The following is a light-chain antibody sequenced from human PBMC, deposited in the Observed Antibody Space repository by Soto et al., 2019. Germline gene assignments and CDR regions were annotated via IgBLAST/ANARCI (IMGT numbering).Light chain of an antibody. J-gene: IGKJ5*01. Sequence: ERVMTQSPATLSVSPGERATLSCRASQNVGSNLAWYQHKPGQAPRLLIYGASTRATGIPARFSGSGSGTEFTLAISSLQSEDFAVYYCQQYNNWPPITFSQGTRLEMK. CDR3: QQYNNWPPIT. CDR1: QNVGSN. V-gene: IGKV3-15*01. CDR2: GAS.